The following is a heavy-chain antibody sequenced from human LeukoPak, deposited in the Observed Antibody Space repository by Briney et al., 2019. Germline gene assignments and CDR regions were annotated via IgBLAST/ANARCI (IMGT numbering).Heavy chain of an antibody. CDR2: IRSKAYGGTT. Sequence: GGSLRLSCTASGFTFGDYAMSWFRQAPGKGLEWVSFIRSKAYGGTTEYAASVKGRFTISRDDSKSIAYLQMNSLKTEDTAVYYCTTDLPIDYGDQAIFDYWGQGTLVTVSS. J-gene: IGHJ4*02. V-gene: IGHV3-49*03. D-gene: IGHD4-17*01. CDR3: TTDLPIDYGDQAIFDY. CDR1: GFTFGDYA.